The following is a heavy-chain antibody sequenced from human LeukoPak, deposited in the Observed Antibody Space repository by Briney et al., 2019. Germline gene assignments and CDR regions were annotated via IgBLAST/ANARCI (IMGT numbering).Heavy chain of an antibody. J-gene: IGHJ4*02. CDR2: INHSGST. D-gene: IGHD6-19*01. V-gene: IGHV4-34*01. Sequence: PSETLSLTCAVYGGSFSGYYWSWIRQPPGKGLEWIGEINHSGSTNYNPSLKSRVTISVDTSKNQFSLKLSSVTAADTAVYYCASLNGIAVAGRGDYWGRGTLVTVSS. CDR1: GGSFSGYY. CDR3: ASLNGIAVAGRGDY.